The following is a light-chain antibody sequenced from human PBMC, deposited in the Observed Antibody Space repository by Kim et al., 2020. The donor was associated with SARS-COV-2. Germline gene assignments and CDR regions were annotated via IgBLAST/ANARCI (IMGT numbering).Light chain of an antibody. CDR2: KDS. CDR3: YSAADRV. V-gene: IGLV3-27*01. Sequence: VSVSPGQTARITCSGDVLAKKYARWFQQKPGQAPVLVIYKDSERPSGIPERFSGSSSGTTVTLTISGAQVEDEADYYCYSAADRVFGGGTQLTVL. J-gene: IGLJ3*02. CDR1: VLAKKY.